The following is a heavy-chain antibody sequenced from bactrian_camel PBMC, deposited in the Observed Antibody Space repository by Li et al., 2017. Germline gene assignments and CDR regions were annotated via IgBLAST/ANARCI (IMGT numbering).Heavy chain of an antibody. J-gene: IGHJ6*01. CDR3: AAFPRTVVAGRCADFGY. Sequence: QLVESGGGLVQPGGSLRLSCAASGFTFDDYGMAWIRQAPGKGLEWVSGIGEDGRTTFYADSVKGRFTISQDNAKNTLYLQMNSLKPEDTAMYYCAAFPRTVVAGRCADFGYWGQGTQVTVS. CDR1: GFTFDDYG. D-gene: IGHD6*01. V-gene: IGHV3-1*01. CDR2: IGEDGRTT.